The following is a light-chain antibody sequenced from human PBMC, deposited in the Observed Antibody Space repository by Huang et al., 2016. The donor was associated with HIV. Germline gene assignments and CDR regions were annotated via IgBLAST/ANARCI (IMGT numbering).Light chain of an antibody. J-gene: IGKJ5*01. CDR1: HSVSSN. V-gene: IGKV3-15*01. CDR3: QQYDNWPLT. CDR2: GAS. Sequence: ERVMTQSPATLSVAPGERVTLSCRASHSVSSNLAWYQQKPGPAPRLIIHGASTRATGIPARFSGSGSGTEFTLAISSLQSEDSGVYFCQQYDNWPLTFGQGTRLEIK.